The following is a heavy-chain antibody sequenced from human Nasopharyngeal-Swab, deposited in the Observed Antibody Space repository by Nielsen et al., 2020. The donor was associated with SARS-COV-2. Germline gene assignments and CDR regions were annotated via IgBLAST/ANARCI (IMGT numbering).Heavy chain of an antibody. D-gene: IGHD2-15*01. V-gene: IGHV4-34*01. CDR2: INHAGST. Sequence: SETLSLTCAVYGGSLSGYQWNWIRQAPGMGLEWLGEINHAGSTKYDPSLRSRVTISIDTSKNQLSLRLSSVTAADTAVYYCARGRGLVVAAAKGVTGLLDYGMDVWGQGTLVTVSS. CDR3: ARGRGLVVAAAKGVTGLLDYGMDV. J-gene: IGHJ6*02. CDR1: GGSLSGYQ.